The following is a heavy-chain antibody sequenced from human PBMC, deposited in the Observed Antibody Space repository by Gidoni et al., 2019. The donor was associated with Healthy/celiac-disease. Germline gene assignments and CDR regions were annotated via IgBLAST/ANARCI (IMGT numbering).Heavy chain of an antibody. D-gene: IGHD2-2*02. CDR2: IRSKANSYAT. CDR3: TRGWFAVPAAIRDYYYGMDV. Sequence: EVQLVESGGGLVQPGGSLKLSCAASGFTFSVSAMHWVRQASGKGLEWVGRIRSKANSYATAYAASVKGRFTISRDDSKNTAYLQMNSLKTEDTAVYYCTRGWFAVPAAIRDYYYGMDVWGQGTTVTVSS. CDR1: GFTFSVSA. V-gene: IGHV3-73*02. J-gene: IGHJ6*02.